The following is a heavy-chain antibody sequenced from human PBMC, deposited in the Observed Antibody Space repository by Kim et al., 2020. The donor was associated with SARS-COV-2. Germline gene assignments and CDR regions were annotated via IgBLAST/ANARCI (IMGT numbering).Heavy chain of an antibody. CDR2: ISGSGGST. J-gene: IGHJ2*01. D-gene: IGHD6-19*01. Sequence: GGSLRLSCAASGFTFSSYAMSWVRQAPGKGLEWVSAISGSGGSTYYADSVKGRFTISRDNSKNTLYLQMNSLRAEDTAVYYCAKDRSTPLSVDSGWDNDWYFDLWGRGTLVTVSS. CDR3: AKDRSTPLSVDSGWDNDWYFDL. V-gene: IGHV3-23*01. CDR1: GFTFSSYA.